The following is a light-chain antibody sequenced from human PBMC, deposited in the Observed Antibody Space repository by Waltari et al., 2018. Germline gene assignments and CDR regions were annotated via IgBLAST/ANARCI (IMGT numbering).Light chain of an antibody. CDR2: GAS. V-gene: IGKV3-20*01. Sequence: EIVLTQSPGTLSLSPGERATLSCRASQTVINTYLAWYQQKPGQAPRLLIIGASSRATGIPDMCSGSGSGTDFTLTISRLEPEDFAVYYCQQYGNSLPYTFGQGTKLEIK. J-gene: IGKJ2*01. CDR3: QQYGNSLPYT. CDR1: QTVINTY.